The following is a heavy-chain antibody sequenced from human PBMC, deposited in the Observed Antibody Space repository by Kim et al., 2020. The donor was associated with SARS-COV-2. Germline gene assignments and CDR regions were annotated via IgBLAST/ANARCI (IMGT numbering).Heavy chain of an antibody. J-gene: IGHJ6*02. D-gene: IGHD4-4*01. CDR2: IIPIFGTA. Sequence: SVKVSCKASGGTFSSYAISWVRQAPGQGLEWMGGIIPIFGTANYAQKFQGRVTITADESTSTAYMELSSLRSEDTAVYYCARAPDYKYYYYYYGMDVWGQGTTVTVSS. CDR1: GGTFSSYA. V-gene: IGHV1-69*13. CDR3: ARAPDYKYYYYYYGMDV.